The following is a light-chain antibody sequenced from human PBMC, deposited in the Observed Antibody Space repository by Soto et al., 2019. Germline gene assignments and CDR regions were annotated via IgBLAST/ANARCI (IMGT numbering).Light chain of an antibody. CDR1: QSVSSN. V-gene: IGKV3-15*01. Sequence: EIVLTQSPGTLSLSPGERATLSCRASQSVSSNLAWYQQKPGQAPRLLIYGASTRATGIPARFSGSGSGTEFTLTISSLQSEDFAVYYCQQYDNWPLTFGGGTKVDTK. J-gene: IGKJ4*01. CDR2: GAS. CDR3: QQYDNWPLT.